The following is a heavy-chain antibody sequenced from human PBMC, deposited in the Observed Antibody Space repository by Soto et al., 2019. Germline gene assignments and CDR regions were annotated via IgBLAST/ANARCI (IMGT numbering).Heavy chain of an antibody. CDR3: ARRXYVGLYFDY. CDR2: ISGSGDST. CDR1: GFTFSSYA. V-gene: IGHV3-23*01. J-gene: IGHJ4*02. Sequence: EVQLLESGGGLVQPGGSLRLSCAASGFTFSSYAMSWVRQAPGKGLEWVSVISGSGDSTYYADSVKGRFTISRDNSKNTLYLQMXSLXAEDTAVYYCARRXYVGLYFDYWGQGTLVTVSS. D-gene: IGHD1-7*01.